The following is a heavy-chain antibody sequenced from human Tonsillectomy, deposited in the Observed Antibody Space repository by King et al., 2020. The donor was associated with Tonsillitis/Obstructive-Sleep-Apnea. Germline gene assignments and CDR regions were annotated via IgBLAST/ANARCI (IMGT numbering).Heavy chain of an antibody. V-gene: IGHV3-7*01. CDR3: ARXMVTTXXLVXFDI. CDR1: GFTFSSYW. J-gene: IGHJ3*02. D-gene: IGHD3-22*01. Sequence: VQLVESGGGLVQPGKSLRLSCAASGFTFSSYWMTWVRQAPGKGLEWVANINQDGTEKYYVDSVKGRFIISRDNAKNSLYLQMNSLRAEDTAMYYCARXMVTTXXLVXFDIWGQGTMVXVXS. CDR2: INQDGTEK.